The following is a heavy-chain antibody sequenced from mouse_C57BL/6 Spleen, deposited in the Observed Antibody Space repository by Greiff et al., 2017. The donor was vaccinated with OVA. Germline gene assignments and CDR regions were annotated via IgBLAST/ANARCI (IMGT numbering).Heavy chain of an antibody. Sequence: QVQLQQSGPELVKPGASVKLSCKASGYTFTSYDINWVKQRPGQGLEWIGWIYPRDGSTEYNEKFKGKATLTVDTSSSTAYMELHSLTSADSAVYFCASLPLFAYWGQGTLVTVSA. V-gene: IGHV1-85*01. J-gene: IGHJ3*01. CDR3: ASLPLFAY. CDR2: IYPRDGST. CDR1: GYTFTSYD.